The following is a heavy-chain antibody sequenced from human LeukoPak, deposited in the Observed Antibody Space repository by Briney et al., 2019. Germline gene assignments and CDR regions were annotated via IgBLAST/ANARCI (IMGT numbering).Heavy chain of an antibody. CDR3: VRGNDPDSTWDNCRLAAFDI. CDR2: NSRTSDYI. V-gene: IGHV3-21*01. Sequence: GGSLILSSAAAGYTCSHYSVNLVRHAPGKGVELVSSNSRTSDYIYYADSVKVRFTITISNTKSSLYLQMNSLRAGDTAVYYCVRGNDPDSTWDNCRLAAFDIWRQGRTVIVSS. J-gene: IGHJ3*02. D-gene: IGHD5-24*01. CDR1: GYTCSHYS.